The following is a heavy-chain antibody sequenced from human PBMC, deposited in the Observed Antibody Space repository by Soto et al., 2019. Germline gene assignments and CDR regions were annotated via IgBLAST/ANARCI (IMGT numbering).Heavy chain of an antibody. CDR1: GFTFSSYA. Sequence: PGGSLRLSCAASGFTFSSYAMSWVRQAPGKGLEWVSAISGSGGSTYYADSVKGRFTISRDNSKNTLYLQMNSLRAEDTAVYYCANSDYGDYYSAPPSYWGQGTLVTVSS. CDR3: ANSDYGDYYSAPPSY. J-gene: IGHJ4*02. CDR2: ISGSGGST. V-gene: IGHV3-23*01. D-gene: IGHD4-17*01.